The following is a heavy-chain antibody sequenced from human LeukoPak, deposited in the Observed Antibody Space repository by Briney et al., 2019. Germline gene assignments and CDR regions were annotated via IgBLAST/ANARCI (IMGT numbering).Heavy chain of an antibody. V-gene: IGHV3-7*01. J-gene: IGHJ4*02. Sequence: GGSLRLSCAASGFTFSNYWMTWVRQAPGKGLEGLANINQDGSEEHYMDSVKARFTISRDNAKNLLSLQMNSLRAEDTAVYYCVRDGGVSGYDLLDYWGQGTLVTVSS. CDR2: INQDGSEE. CDR1: GFTFSNYW. D-gene: IGHD5-12*01. CDR3: VRDGGVSGYDLLDY.